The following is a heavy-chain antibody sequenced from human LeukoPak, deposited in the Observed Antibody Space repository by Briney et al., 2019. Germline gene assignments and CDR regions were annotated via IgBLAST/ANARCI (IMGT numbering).Heavy chain of an antibody. Sequence: SETLSLTCTVSGGSISSSYSYWGWIRQPPGKGLEWFGNIYYSGSTYYNPSLKSRVTISVDTSKNHFSLKLSSVTAADTAVYYCARDHHYAFGDAFDIWGQGTMVTVSS. D-gene: IGHD3-3*01. CDR1: GGSISSSYSY. CDR3: ARDHHYAFGDAFDI. J-gene: IGHJ3*02. V-gene: IGHV4-39*07. CDR2: IYYSGST.